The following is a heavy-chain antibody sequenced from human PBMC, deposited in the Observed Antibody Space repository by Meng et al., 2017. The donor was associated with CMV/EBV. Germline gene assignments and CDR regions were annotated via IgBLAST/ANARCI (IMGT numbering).Heavy chain of an antibody. Sequence: SETLSLTCTVSGGSISSSSYYWGWIRQPPGKGLEWIGSIYYSGSTYYNPSLKSRVTISVDTSKNQFSLKLSSVTAADTAVYYWARDPGRVYYYYGMDVWGQGTTVTVSS. D-gene: IGHD3-10*01. CDR1: GGSISSSSYY. CDR2: IYYSGST. CDR3: ARDPGRVYYYYGMDV. J-gene: IGHJ6*02. V-gene: IGHV4-39*07.